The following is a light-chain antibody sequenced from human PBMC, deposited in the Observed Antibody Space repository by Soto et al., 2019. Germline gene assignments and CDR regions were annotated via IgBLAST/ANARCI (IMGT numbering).Light chain of an antibody. CDR2: DTS. V-gene: IGKV3-20*01. CDR3: QQYGSSPTWT. Sequence: EIVLTQFPCTLSLSPGERATLSCRASHSVNSNFLAWYQQKPGQAPRLLIYDTSNRATGIPDRFSGSGSGTDFTLTISRLEPEDFAVYYCQQYGSSPTWTFGQGTKVDIK. J-gene: IGKJ1*01. CDR1: HSVNSNF.